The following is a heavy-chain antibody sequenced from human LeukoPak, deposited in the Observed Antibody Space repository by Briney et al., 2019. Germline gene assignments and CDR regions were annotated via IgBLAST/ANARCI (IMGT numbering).Heavy chain of an antibody. V-gene: IGHV1-69*04. CDR1: GGTLNSYA. CDR2: IIPVLDMA. D-gene: IGHD3-22*01. J-gene: IGHJ4*02. Sequence: SVKVSCKASGGTLNSYAISWVRQAPGQGLEWMGRIIPVLDMANHAEEFQARVTITADKSTSTAYMELRSLRSDDTAVYYCARTNYYDSSGYNDYWGQGTLVTVSS. CDR3: ARTNYYDSSGYNDY.